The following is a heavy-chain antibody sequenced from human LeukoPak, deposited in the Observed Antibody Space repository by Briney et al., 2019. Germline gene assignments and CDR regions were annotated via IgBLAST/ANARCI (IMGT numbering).Heavy chain of an antibody. CDR1: GYSISSGYY. J-gene: IGHJ4*02. D-gene: IGHD6-19*01. CDR3: ARMAVADYFDY. V-gene: IGHV4-38-2*01. CDR2: IYHSGST. Sequence: SETLSLTCAVSGYSISSGYYWGWIRQPPGKGLEWIGSIYHSGSTYYNPSLKSRVTISVDTSKNQFSLKLSSVTAADTAVYYCARMAVADYFDYWGQGTLVTVS.